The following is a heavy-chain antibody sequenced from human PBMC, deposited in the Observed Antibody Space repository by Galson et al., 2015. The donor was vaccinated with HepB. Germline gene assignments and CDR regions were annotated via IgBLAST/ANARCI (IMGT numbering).Heavy chain of an antibody. V-gene: IGHV3-49*04. D-gene: IGHD2-15*01. CDR3: TRDPLGPYCSGGSCYYYYYGMDV. J-gene: IGHJ6*02. CDR2: IRSKAYGGTT. Sequence: SLRLSCAASGFTFGDYAMSWVRQAPGKGLEWVGFIRSKAYGGTTEYAASVKGRFTISRDDSKSIAYLQMNSLKTEDTAVYYCTRDPLGPYCSGGSCYYYYYGMDVWGQGTTVTVSS. CDR1: GFTFGDYA.